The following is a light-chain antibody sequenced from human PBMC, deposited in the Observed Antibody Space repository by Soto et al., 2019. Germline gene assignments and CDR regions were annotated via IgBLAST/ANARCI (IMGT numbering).Light chain of an antibody. V-gene: IGKV1-5*03. CDR3: QHRDT. Sequence: DIEMTQSPSTVSASVGDRVTITCRASQSISSWLAWYQQKPGKAPKLLIYKASSLKSGVPSRFSGSGSGTEFTLTISSLQPDDFATYYCQHRDTFGQGTKLEIK. CDR2: KAS. J-gene: IGKJ2*01. CDR1: QSISSW.